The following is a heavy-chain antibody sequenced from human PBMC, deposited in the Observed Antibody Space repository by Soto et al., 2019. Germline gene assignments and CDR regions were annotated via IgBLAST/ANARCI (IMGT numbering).Heavy chain of an antibody. D-gene: IGHD1-26*01. CDR3: ARERQWDSLPH. V-gene: IGHV1-18*01. CDR2: VSAYNRNT. Sequence: QVQLVQSGAEVKKPGASVKVSCEAYGYTFRNYGITWVRQAPGQGLEWMGWVSAYNRNTNYAQKFQERVTMTTATTTSTAYMELRSLRSDDTAIYFCARERQWDSLPHWGLGTLVTASS. J-gene: IGHJ4*02. CDR1: GYTFRNYG.